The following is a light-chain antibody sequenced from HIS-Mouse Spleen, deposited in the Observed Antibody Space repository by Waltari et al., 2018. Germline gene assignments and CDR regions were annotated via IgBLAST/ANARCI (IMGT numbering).Light chain of an antibody. CDR3: CSYAGSYTYV. J-gene: IGLJ1*01. CDR1: TSDANGYNY. CDR2: DVS. Sequence: QSALTQPRSVSGSPGQSVTISCTGTTSDANGYNYAPWYQQHPGKAPKLMIYDVSKRPSGVPDRFSGSKSGNTASLTISGLQAEDEADYYCCSYAGSYTYVFGTGTKVTVL. V-gene: IGLV2-11*01.